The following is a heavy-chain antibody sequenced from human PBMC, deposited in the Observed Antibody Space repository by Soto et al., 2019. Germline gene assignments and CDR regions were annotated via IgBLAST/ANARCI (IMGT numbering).Heavy chain of an antibody. J-gene: IGHJ6*03. CDR1: GYTFTSYD. CDR2: MNPNSGNT. V-gene: IGHV1-8*01. Sequence: ASVKVSCKASGYTFTSYDINWVRQATGQGLEWMGWMNPNSGNTGYAQKFQGRVTITRNTSISTAYMELSSLRSEDTAVYYCARGVNGYSYGYNYYYYMDVWGKGTTVTVSS. D-gene: IGHD5-18*01. CDR3: ARGVNGYSYGYNYYYYMDV.